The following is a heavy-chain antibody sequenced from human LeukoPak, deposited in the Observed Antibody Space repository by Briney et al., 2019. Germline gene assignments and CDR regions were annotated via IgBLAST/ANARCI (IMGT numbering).Heavy chain of an antibody. D-gene: IGHD2-21*01. Sequence: SETLSLTCTVSGGSISSYYWSWIRQPAGKGLEWIGRIYTSGSTNYNPSLKSRVTMSVDTSKNQFSLKLSSVTAADTAVYYCARTTELAYCGGDCFGHFDYWGQGTLVTVSS. V-gene: IGHV4-4*07. J-gene: IGHJ4*02. CDR2: IYTSGST. CDR1: GGSISSYY. CDR3: ARTTELAYCGGDCFGHFDY.